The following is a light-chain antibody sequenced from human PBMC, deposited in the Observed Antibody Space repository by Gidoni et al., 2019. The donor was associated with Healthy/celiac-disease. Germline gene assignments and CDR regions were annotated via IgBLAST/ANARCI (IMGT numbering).Light chain of an antibody. J-gene: IGKJ2*01. CDR3: QQSYSTLYT. CDR1: QSISSY. CDR2: AAS. V-gene: IGKV1-39*01. Sequence: DIQMTQSPSSLSSSVVYIVTITCRASQSISSYLNWYQQKPGKAPKLLIYAASSLQSGVPSRFSGSGSGTDFTLTISSLQPEDFATYYCQQSYSTLYTFGQGTKLEIK.